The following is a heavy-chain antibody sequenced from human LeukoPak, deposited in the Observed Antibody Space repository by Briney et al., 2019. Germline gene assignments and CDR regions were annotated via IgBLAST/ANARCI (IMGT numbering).Heavy chain of an antibody. J-gene: IGHJ6*03. CDR3: AKDGGYCSSTSCQNYYYYYMDV. Sequence: GGSLRLSCAASGFTFSSYGMHWVRQAPGKGLEWVAFIRHDGSNKYYADSVKGRFTISRDNSKNTLYLQMNSLRAEDTAVYYCAKDGGYCSSTSCQNYYYYYMDVWGKGTTVTVSS. CDR2: IRHDGSNK. CDR1: GFTFSSYG. D-gene: IGHD2-2*03. V-gene: IGHV3-30*02.